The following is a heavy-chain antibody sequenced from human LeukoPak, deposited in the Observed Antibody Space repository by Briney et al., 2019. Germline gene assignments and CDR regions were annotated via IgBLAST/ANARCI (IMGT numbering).Heavy chain of an antibody. Sequence: SETLSLTCAVYGGSFSGYYWSWIRQPPGKGLEWIGEINHSGSTNYNPSLKSRVTISVDTSKNQFSLKLSSVTAADTAAYYCARVRAYYYGLLEYWGQGTLVTVSS. CDR1: GGSFSGYY. V-gene: IGHV4-34*01. CDR2: INHSGST. J-gene: IGHJ4*02. D-gene: IGHD3-10*01. CDR3: ARVRAYYYGLLEY.